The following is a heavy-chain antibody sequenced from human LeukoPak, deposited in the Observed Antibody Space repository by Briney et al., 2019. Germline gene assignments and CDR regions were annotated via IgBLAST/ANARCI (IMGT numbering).Heavy chain of an antibody. D-gene: IGHD5-18*01. J-gene: IGHJ5*02. V-gene: IGHV5-51*01. Sequence: GESLKISCKGSGYSFTSYWIGWVRQMPGKGLEWMGIIYPADSDTRYSPSFQGQVTISADKSISTAYLQWSSLKASDTAMYHCARLAAMGPKTFDPWGQGTLVTVSS. CDR2: IYPADSDT. CDR1: GYSFTSYW. CDR3: ARLAAMGPKTFDP.